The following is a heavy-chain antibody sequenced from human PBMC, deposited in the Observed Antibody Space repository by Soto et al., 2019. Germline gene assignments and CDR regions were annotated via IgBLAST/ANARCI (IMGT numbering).Heavy chain of an antibody. Sequence: EVQLLESGGGLVQPGGSLRLSCAASGFTFSSYGMTWVRQAPGKGLEWVSFSSANGAGTYYADSVKGRFTISRDNSKNTLYLQMNSLRADDTAVYYCAKDRRAGGNYGFYSDFWGQGALVIVSS. J-gene: IGHJ4*02. CDR3: AKDRRAGGNYGFYSDF. D-gene: IGHD1-7*01. CDR1: GFTFSSYG. V-gene: IGHV3-23*01. CDR2: SSANGAGT.